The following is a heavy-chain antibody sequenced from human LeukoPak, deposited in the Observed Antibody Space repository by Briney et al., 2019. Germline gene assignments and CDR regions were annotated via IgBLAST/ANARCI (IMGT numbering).Heavy chain of an antibody. V-gene: IGHV4-59*01. D-gene: IGHD2-15*01. CDR1: GGSISSYY. J-gene: IGHJ5*02. Sequence: SETLSLTCTVSGGSISSYYWSWIRQPPGKGLEWIGYIYYSGSANYNPSLKSRVTISVDTSKNQFSLKLSSVTAADTAVYYCATDPRYRSGASCYYWFDPWCHGTLVTVYS. CDR3: ATDPRYRSGASCYYWFDP. CDR2: IYYSGSA.